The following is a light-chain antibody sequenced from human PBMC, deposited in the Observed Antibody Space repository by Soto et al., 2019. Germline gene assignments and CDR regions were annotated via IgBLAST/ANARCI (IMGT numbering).Light chain of an antibody. CDR3: QQTYSSPPGA. J-gene: IGKJ1*01. V-gene: IGKV1-39*01. CDR2: TAS. CDR1: QSIRNY. Sequence: DIQMTHSPSSLSASLGDRVTIACRASQSIRNYLNWYQQKPGKAPKVLIYTASSLQSGAPSRFSGSGSGTDFTLSIGRLQPEDFATYYCQQTYSSPPGAFGQGTKVDIK.